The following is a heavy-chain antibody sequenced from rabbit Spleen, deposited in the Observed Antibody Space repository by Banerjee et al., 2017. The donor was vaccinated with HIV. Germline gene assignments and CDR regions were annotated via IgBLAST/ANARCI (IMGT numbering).Heavy chain of an antibody. V-gene: IGHV1S45*01. J-gene: IGHJ4*01. CDR3: VRSSGWGVIFFKL. CDR1: GFSFNNNYW. D-gene: IGHD4-1*01. Sequence: QEQLEESGGDLVKPEGSLTLTCTASGFSFNNNYWICWVRQAPGKGLEWIACIDAGYRGHTYYASWAKGRFTISKTSSPAVPLQVTRLTSDDTATYCCVRSSGWGVIFFKLWGPGTRVTVS. CDR2: IDAGYRGHT.